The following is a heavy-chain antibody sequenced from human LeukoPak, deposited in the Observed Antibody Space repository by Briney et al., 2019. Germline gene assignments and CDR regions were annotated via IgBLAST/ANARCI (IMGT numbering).Heavy chain of an antibody. J-gene: IGHJ4*02. CDR1: GFTFSSYG. Sequence: GGSLRLSCAASGFTFSSYGMHWVRQAPGKGLEWVAFIRYDGSNKYYADSVKGRFTISRDNSKNTLYLQMNSLRAEDTAVYYCATYCTNGVCYTRRAPFDYWGQGTLVTVSS. CDR2: IRYDGSNK. D-gene: IGHD2-8*01. CDR3: ATYCTNGVCYTRRAPFDY. V-gene: IGHV3-30*02.